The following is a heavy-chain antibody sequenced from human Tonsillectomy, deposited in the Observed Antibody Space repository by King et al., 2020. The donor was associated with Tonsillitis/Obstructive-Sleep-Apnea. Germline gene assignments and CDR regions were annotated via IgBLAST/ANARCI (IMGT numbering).Heavy chain of an antibody. J-gene: IGHJ3*02. CDR1: GFTLSSYE. V-gene: IGHV3-48*03. D-gene: IGHD2-2*01. CDR2: ISSSGSSI. Sequence: VQLVESGGGLVQPGGSLRLSCAVSGFTLSSYEMNWVRQAPGKGLEWAANISSSGSSIYYADSVKGRFTISRDNAKNSLYLQMNNLRAEDTAVYYCARDRYCSRTSCYHPDAFEIWGPGTMVTVSS. CDR3: ARDRYCSRTSCYHPDAFEI.